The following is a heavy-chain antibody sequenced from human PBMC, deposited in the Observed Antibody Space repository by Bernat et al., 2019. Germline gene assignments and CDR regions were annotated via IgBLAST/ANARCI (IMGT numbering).Heavy chain of an antibody. CDR3: ARDWDSSSWYGGYYFDY. J-gene: IGHJ4*02. D-gene: IGHD6-13*01. CDR2: IGDDGSNK. CDR1: GFTFSSYG. Sequence: QVHLVESGGGVVQPGRSLRLSCAASGFTFSSYGMHWVRQAPGKGLEWVAVIGDDGSNKYYADSVKGRFTISRDNSKNTLYLQMNSLRAEDTAVYYCARDWDSSSWYGGYYFDYWGQGTLVTVSS. V-gene: IGHV3-33*01.